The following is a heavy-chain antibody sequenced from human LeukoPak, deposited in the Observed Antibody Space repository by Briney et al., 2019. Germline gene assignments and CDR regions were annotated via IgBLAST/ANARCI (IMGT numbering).Heavy chain of an antibody. V-gene: IGHV4-34*01. CDR1: GGSFSGYY. Sequence: SETLSLTCAVYGGSFSGYYWSWIRQPPGKGLEWIGEINHSGSTNYNPSLKSRVTISVDTSKNQFSLKLSSVTAADTAVYYCARESIWDYGDYYFDYWGQGTLVTVSS. CDR2: INHSGST. D-gene: IGHD4-17*01. J-gene: IGHJ4*02. CDR3: ARESIWDYGDYYFDY.